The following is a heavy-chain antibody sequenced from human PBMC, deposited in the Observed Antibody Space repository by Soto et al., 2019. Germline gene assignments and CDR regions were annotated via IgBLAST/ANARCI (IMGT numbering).Heavy chain of an antibody. CDR1: GGTDGTYS. V-gene: IGHV1-69*13. Sequence: GASVKVSCKVSGGTDGTYSINWVRQAPGQGLEWMGAIIPILSTTNYAQRFQGRVTITADESTGTVYLELTSLKFEDTALYYCASRAMAVTWFDPWGQGTLLTVSS. CDR3: ASRAMAVTWFDP. D-gene: IGHD6-19*01. CDR2: IIPILSTT. J-gene: IGHJ5*02.